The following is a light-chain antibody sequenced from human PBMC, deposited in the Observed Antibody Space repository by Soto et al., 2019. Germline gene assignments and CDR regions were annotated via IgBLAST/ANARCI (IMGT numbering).Light chain of an antibody. V-gene: IGKV1-9*01. Sequence: IQLTQTPSSLSASLGDRFTITCRASQGISSFLAWYQQKPGKAPKLLIYAASSLQSGVPSRFSGSGFGTDFTLTITSLQPEDFATYYCQQVESYPSTFGGGTKVEMK. CDR1: QGISSF. CDR3: QQVESYPST. J-gene: IGKJ4*01. CDR2: AAS.